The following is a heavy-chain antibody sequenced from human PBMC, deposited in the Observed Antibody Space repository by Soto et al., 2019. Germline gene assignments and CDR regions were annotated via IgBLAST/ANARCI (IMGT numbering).Heavy chain of an antibody. V-gene: IGHV1-46*01. Sequence: QVQLVQSGAEVKKPGASVKVSCKASGYTFTSYYMHWARQAPGQGVEWIGIINPSGGSTSYAQKFQGRGTMTRDTSTSTGYMELSSLRSEDTAVYYCARVCCSVGSCYSLDYWGQGTLVTVSS. CDR1: GYTFTSYY. J-gene: IGHJ4*02. CDR2: INPSGGST. D-gene: IGHD2-15*01. CDR3: ARVCCSVGSCYSLDY.